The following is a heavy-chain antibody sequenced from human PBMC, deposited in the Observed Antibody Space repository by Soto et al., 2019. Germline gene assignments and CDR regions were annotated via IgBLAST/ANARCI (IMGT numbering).Heavy chain of an antibody. CDR2: INAGNGNT. CDR3: ARGDLGEPFDF. J-gene: IGHJ4*02. V-gene: IGHV1-3*01. CDR1: GYTFNSYN. D-gene: IGHD1-26*01. Sequence: GASVKVSCKASGYTFNSYNVHWVRQAPGQRLEWMGWINAGNGNTKYSQKFQGRVTINRDTSASTVYMELSSLTSEDTAVCYCARGDLGEPFDFWGQGTLVTVSS.